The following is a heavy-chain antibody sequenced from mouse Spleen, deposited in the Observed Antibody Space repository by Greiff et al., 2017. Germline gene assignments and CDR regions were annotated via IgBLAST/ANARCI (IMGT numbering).Heavy chain of an antibody. CDR3: ARRTYYDYDGGFAY. Sequence: QVQLQQSGPELVKPGASVKISCKASGYSFTSYYIHWVKQRPGQGLEWIGWIYPGSGNTKYNEKFKGKATLTADTSSSTAYMQLSSLTSEDSAVYYCARRTYYDYDGGFAYWGQGTLVTVSA. D-gene: IGHD2-4*01. J-gene: IGHJ3*01. CDR2: IYPGSGNT. CDR1: GYSFTSYY. V-gene: IGHV1-66*01.